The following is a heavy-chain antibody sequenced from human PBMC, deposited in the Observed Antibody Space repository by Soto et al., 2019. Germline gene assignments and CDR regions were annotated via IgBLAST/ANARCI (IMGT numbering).Heavy chain of an antibody. CDR2: IIPIFGTA. Sequence: SVKVSCKASGGTFSSYAMIGVRQAPGQRLEWMGGIIPIFGTANYAQKFQGRVTITADESTSTAYMELSSLRSEDTAVYYCARAKRGDNGGYYGSGSYYMTYWGQGTLVTVSS. D-gene: IGHD3-10*01. CDR3: ARAKRGDNGGYYGSGSYYMTY. V-gene: IGHV1-69*13. J-gene: IGHJ4*02. CDR1: GGTFSSYA.